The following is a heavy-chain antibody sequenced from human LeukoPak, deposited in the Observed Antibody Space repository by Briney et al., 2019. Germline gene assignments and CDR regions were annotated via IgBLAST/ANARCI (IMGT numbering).Heavy chain of an antibody. Sequence: ASVKVSCKASRYTFTSYAMHWVRQAPGQRLEWMGWINAGNGNTKYSQKFQGRVTITRDTSASTAYMELSGLKSEDTAVYYCAREWYADYWGQGTLVTVSS. CDR1: RYTFTSYA. D-gene: IGHD2-15*01. J-gene: IGHJ4*02. V-gene: IGHV1-3*01. CDR3: AREWYADY. CDR2: INAGNGNT.